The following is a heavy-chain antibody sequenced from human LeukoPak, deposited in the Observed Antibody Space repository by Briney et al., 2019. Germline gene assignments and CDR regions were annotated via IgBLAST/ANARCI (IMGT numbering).Heavy chain of an antibody. V-gene: IGHV3-21*01. Sequence: GGCLRLSCAASGFTFSSYGMRWVRQAPGKGLEWVSSISSSSSYIYYADSVKGRFTISRDNAKNSLYLQMNSLRAEDTAVYYCARVLAAAVTGGFDIWGQETMVTVSS. J-gene: IGHJ3*02. D-gene: IGHD6-13*01. CDR3: ARVLAAAVTGGFDI. CDR1: GFTFSSYG. CDR2: ISSSSSYI.